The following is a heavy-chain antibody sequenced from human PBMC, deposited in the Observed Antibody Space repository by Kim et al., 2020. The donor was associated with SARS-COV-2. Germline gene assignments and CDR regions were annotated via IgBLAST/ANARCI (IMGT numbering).Heavy chain of an antibody. J-gene: IGHJ3*02. V-gene: IGHV1-46*01. Sequence: ASVKVSCKASGYTFTSYYMHWVRQAPGQGLEWMGIINPSGGSTSYAQKFQGRVTMTRDTSTSTVYMELSSLRSEDTAVYYCASRYSSSWPNDAFDIWGQGTMVTVSS. D-gene: IGHD6-13*01. CDR1: GYTFTSYY. CDR2: INPSGGST. CDR3: ASRYSSSWPNDAFDI.